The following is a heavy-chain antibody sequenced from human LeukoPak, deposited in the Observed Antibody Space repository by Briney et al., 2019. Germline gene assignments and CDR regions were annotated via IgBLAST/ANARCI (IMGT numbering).Heavy chain of an antibody. CDR2: ISAYSGNT. CDR1: GYTFTSYG. CDR3: ARDAVSRVPGGGIDY. V-gene: IGHV1-18*01. D-gene: IGHD3-16*01. Sequence: ASVKVSCKASGYTFTSYGISWVRQAPGQGLEWMAWISAYSGNTEYAENIQGRVTMTTDTSTSTAYMELRSLRSDDTAVYYCARDAVSRVPGGGIDYWGQGTLVTVSS. J-gene: IGHJ4*02.